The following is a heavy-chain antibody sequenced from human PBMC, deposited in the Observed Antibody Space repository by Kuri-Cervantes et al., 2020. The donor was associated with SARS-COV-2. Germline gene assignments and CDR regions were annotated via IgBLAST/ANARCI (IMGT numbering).Heavy chain of an antibody. CDR2: ISYDGSNK. J-gene: IGHJ4*02. D-gene: IGHD1-26*01. CDR3: ARDYRGWELFDY. V-gene: IGHV3-30-3*01. Sequence: GGSLRLSCEVSGFLFSASAMHWVRQAPGKGLEWVAVISYDGSNKYYADSVKGRFTISGDNSKNTLYLQMNSLRAEDTAVYYCARDYRGWELFDYWGQGTLVTVSS. CDR1: GFLFSASA.